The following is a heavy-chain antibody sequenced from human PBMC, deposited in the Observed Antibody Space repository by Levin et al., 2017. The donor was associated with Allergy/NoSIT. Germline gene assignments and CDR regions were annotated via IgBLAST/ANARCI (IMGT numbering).Heavy chain of an antibody. CDR2: IYHSGGT. CDR3: ARHPPSGDNWRRNWYFDL. CDR1: GGSISSSYF. V-gene: IGHV4-39*01. D-gene: IGHD3-10*01. Sequence: SQTLSLTCIVSGGSISSSYFWGRIRQPPGKGPEWIGSIYHSGGTYYNPSLKSRVTISQDTSKNHFSLNLSSVSAADTAVYYCARHPPSGDNWRRNWYFDLWGRGTLVTVSS. J-gene: IGHJ2*01.